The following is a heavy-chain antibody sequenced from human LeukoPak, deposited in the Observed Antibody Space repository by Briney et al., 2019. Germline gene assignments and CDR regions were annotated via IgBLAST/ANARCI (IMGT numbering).Heavy chain of an antibody. CDR1: GVYITNGLYF. D-gene: IGHD6-13*01. CDR2: IYSNGDT. CDR3: ARLLSPIAAAGTGIDY. J-gene: IGHJ4*02. Sequence: ASETLSLTCTVSGVYITNGLYFWNWIRQPAGKGLEWIGRIYSNGDTNYNPSLKSRVTISQDRTRNQFSLKLSSVTAADTAVYYCARLLSPIAAAGTGIDYWGQGTLVTVSS. V-gene: IGHV4-61*02.